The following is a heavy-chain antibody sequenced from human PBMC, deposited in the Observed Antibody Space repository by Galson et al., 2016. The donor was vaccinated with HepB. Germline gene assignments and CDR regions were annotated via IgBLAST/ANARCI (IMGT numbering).Heavy chain of an antibody. J-gene: IGHJ5*02. Sequence: TLSLTCTVSGGSISSSSYFWAWIRQPPGKGLDWIGSIYYSGSTNYNPSLKSRVTISVDTSKNQFSLNLSSVTAADTAVYYCARVSGWFDPWGQGTLVTVSS. V-gene: IGHV4-39*07. CDR1: GGSISSSSYF. CDR3: ARVSGWFDP. CDR2: IYYSGST. D-gene: IGHD2/OR15-2a*01.